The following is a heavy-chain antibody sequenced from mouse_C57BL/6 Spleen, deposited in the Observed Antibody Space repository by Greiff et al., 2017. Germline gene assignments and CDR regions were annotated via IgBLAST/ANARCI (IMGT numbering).Heavy chain of an antibody. CDR2: IYPGDGDT. CDR3: ARGGYYDYAMDY. CDR1: GYAFSSYW. V-gene: IGHV1-80*01. Sequence: VKLMESGAELVKPGASVKISCKASGYAFSSYWMNWVKQRPGKGLEWIGQIYPGDGDTNYNGKFKGKATLTADKSSSTAYMQLSSLTSEDSAVYFCARGGYYDYAMDYWGQGTSVTVSS. D-gene: IGHD2-3*01. J-gene: IGHJ4*01.